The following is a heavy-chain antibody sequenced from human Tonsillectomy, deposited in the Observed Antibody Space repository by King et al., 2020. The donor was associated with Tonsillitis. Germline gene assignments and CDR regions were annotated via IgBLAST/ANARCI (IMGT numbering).Heavy chain of an antibody. D-gene: IGHD2-8*01. V-gene: IGHV4-39*01. CDR1: GGSMSNSSYY. CDR2: ISYSGST. CDR3: ARHLGYCSNGVCYPRYAFDV. J-gene: IGHJ3*01. Sequence: QLQESGPGLVKPSETLSLTCSVSGGSMSNSSYYWGWIRQPPGQVLEWIGSISYSGSTYYNPSLKSRVTLSVDTSKNQFSLKLTSVTAADTAVYYCARHLGYCSNGVCYPRYAFDVWGQGTMVTVSS.